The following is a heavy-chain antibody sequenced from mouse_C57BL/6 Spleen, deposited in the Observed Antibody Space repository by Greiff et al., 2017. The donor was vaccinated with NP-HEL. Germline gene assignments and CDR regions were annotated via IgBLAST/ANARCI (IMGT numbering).Heavy chain of an antibody. V-gene: IGHV5-16*02. CDR1: GFTFSDYY. CDR3: ARQSDYGGFAY. D-gene: IGHD2-4*01. Sequence: DVMLVESEGGLVQPGSSMKLSCTASGFTFSDYYMAWVRQVPEKGLEWVANINYDGSSTYYPDTMERRFIISRDNTKKTLYLQMSSLRSEDTALYYCARQSDYGGFAYWGQGTLVTVSA. CDR2: INYDGSST. J-gene: IGHJ3*01.